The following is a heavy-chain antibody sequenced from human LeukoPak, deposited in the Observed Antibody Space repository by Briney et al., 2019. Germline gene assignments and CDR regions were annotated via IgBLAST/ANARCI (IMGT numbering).Heavy chain of an antibody. Sequence: GGSLRLSCAASGFTFSSYAMSWVRQAPGKGLEWVSAISGSGGSTYYADSVKGRFTISRDNSKDTLYLQMNSLRAEDTAVYYCAKTCSSTSCYFDWGQGTLVTVSS. CDR3: AKTCSSTSCYFD. CDR1: GFTFSSYA. D-gene: IGHD2-2*01. V-gene: IGHV3-23*01. CDR2: ISGSGGST. J-gene: IGHJ4*02.